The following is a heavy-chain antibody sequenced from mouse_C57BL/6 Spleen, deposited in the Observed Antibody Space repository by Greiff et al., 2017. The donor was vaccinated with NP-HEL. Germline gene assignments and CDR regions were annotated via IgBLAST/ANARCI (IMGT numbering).Heavy chain of an antibody. V-gene: IGHV1-50*01. CDR3: ASWDFAY. CDR1: GYTFTSYW. D-gene: IGHD4-1*01. Sequence: QVQLQQSGAELVKPGASVKLSCKASGYTFTSYWMQWVKQRPGQGHEWIGEIDPSDNYSNYNQNFKGKATLTVDTSSSPAYMQLSSLTSEDSAVYYCASWDFAYWGQGTLVTVSA. J-gene: IGHJ3*01. CDR2: IDPSDNYS.